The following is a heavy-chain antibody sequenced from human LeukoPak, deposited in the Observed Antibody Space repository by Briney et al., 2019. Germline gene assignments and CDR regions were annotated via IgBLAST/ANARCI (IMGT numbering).Heavy chain of an antibody. D-gene: IGHD6-19*01. V-gene: IGHV4-59*01. CDR2: IYYSGST. CDR3: ARGLRGAVPIENWFDP. J-gene: IGHJ5*02. Sequence: SETLSLTCAVYGGSFSGYYWSWIRQPPGKGLEWIGYIYYSGSTNYNPSLKSRVTISVDTSKNQFSLKLSSVTAADMAVYYCARGLRGAVPIENWFDPWGQGTLVTVSS. CDR1: GGSFSGYY.